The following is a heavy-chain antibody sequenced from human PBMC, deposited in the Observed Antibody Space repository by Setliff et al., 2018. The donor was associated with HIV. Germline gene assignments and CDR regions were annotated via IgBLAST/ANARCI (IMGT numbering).Heavy chain of an antibody. CDR2: IHYSGST. CDR3: ARNSKNWNYPVEYYDYYMDV. Sequence: SETLSLTCTVSGGSIYGSDYYWSWIRQHPGKGLEWIGYIHYSGSTYFNPSLKSRVTISLDTSKNQFSLKVSSMTAADTAVYYCARNSKNWNYPVEYYDYYMDVWGTGTTVTVSS. J-gene: IGHJ6*03. CDR1: GGSIYGSDYY. D-gene: IGHD1-7*01. V-gene: IGHV4-31*03.